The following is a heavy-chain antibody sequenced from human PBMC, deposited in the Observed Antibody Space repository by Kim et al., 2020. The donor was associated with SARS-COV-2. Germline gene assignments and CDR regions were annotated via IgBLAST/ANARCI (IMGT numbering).Heavy chain of an antibody. J-gene: IGHJ5*02. CDR3: ARAQAYYDFWSGRVIRDGKRAGSRSGWFDP. CDR1: GGSFSGYY. Sequence: SETLSLTCAVYGGSFSGYYWSWIRQPPGKGLEWIGEINHSGSTNYNPSLKSRVTISVDTSKNQFSLKLSSVTAADTAVYYCARAQAYYDFWSGRVIRDGKRAGSRSGWFDPWGQGTLVTVSS. CDR2: INHSGST. D-gene: IGHD3-3*01. V-gene: IGHV4-34*01.